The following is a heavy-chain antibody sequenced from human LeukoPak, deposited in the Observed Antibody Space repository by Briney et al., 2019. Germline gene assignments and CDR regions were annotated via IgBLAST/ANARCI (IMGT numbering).Heavy chain of an antibody. V-gene: IGHV1-46*03. Sequence: ASVKVSCKASGYTFTSYYMHWVRQAPGQGLEWMGIINPSGGSTSYAQKFQGRVTMTRDTSTSTVYMELSSLRSEDTAVYYCAREKWPVVIAIGEFDYWGQGTLVTVSS. CDR3: AREKWPVVIAIGEFDY. D-gene: IGHD2-21*01. CDR2: INPSGGST. CDR1: GYTFTSYY. J-gene: IGHJ4*02.